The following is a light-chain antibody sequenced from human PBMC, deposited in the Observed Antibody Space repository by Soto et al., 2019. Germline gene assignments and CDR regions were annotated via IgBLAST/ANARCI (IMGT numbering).Light chain of an antibody. Sequence: DIQMTQSPSTLSASVGDRVTITCLASQSISSWLAWYQQKPGKAPKLMIYKASSLESGVPSRFSGSGSGTEFTLTISSLQPDDFATSYCQQYNNYPRTFGQGTQVAIK. V-gene: IGKV1-5*03. J-gene: IGKJ1*01. CDR3: QQYNNYPRT. CDR2: KAS. CDR1: QSISSW.